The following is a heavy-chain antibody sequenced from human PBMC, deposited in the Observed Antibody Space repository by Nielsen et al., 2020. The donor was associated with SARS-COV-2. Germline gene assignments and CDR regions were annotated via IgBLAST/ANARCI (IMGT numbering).Heavy chain of an antibody. CDR3: ARMKVEGYCSSTSCYRGGWFDP. J-gene: IGHJ5*02. CDR2: IFSNDEK. D-gene: IGHD2-2*01. Sequence: WLRQPPGKALESLAHIFSNDEKSYSTSLKSRLTISKDTSKSQVVLTMTNMDPVDTATYYCARMKVEGYCSSTSCYRGGWFDPWGQGTLVTVSS. V-gene: IGHV2-26*01.